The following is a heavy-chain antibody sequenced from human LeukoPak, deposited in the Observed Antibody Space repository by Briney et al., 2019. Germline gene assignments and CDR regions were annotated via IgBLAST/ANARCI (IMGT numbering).Heavy chain of an antibody. J-gene: IGHJ6*03. D-gene: IGHD3-16*01. CDR3: ARLWGSPADYYYYMDV. CDR2: IYTSVIT. CDR1: GGSISSYY. Sequence: PSETLSLTCSVSGGSISSYYYSWIRQPPGKGLEWIGYIYTSVITKYNPSLESRVIISGDTSKNQFSLKLSSVTAADTAVYYCARLWGSPADYYYYMDVWGKGTTVTVSS. V-gene: IGHV4-4*09.